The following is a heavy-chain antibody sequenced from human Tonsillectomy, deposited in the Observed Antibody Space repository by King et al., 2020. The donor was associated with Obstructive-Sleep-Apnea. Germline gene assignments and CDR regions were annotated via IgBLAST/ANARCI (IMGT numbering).Heavy chain of an antibody. V-gene: IGHV4-31*03. CDR1: GGAISSGGYY. Sequence: QLQESGPGLVKPSQTLSLTCTVSGGAISSGGYYWRWIRQHPGKGLEWIGDIYDSGNTYYNPSLKSRVTISVDTSKNQFSLKLSSMTVADTAVYYCARESLHYDILTGYSKDNWFDPWGQGTLVTVSS. D-gene: IGHD3-9*01. CDR2: IYDSGNT. J-gene: IGHJ5*02. CDR3: ARESLHYDILTGYSKDNWFDP.